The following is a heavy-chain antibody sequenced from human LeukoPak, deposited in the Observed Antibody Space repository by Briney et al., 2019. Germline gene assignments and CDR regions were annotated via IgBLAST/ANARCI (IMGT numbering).Heavy chain of an antibody. CDR1: GYSISSGYY. D-gene: IGHD3-22*01. Sequence: SETLSLTCTVSGYSISSGYYWSWIRQPPGKGLEWIGDINHSGDTNYNPSLMSRVTISVDTSKNQFSLKLSSVTAADTAVYYCARGGVGSGYQTYWGQGTLVTVSS. V-gene: IGHV4-38-2*02. CDR2: INHSGDT. CDR3: ARGGVGSGYQTY. J-gene: IGHJ4*02.